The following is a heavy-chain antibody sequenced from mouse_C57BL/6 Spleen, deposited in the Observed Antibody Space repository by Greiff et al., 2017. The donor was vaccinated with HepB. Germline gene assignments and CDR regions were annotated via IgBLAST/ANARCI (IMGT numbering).Heavy chain of an antibody. CDR1: GYTFTSYW. CDR3: ARYTLGKYYFDY. J-gene: IGHJ2*01. V-gene: IGHV1-72*01. CDR2: IDPNSGGT. Sequence: QVQLQQPGAELVKPGASVKLSCKASGYTFTSYWMHWVKQRPGRGLEWIGSIDPNSGGTKYNEKIKSKATLTVDKPSSTAYMQLSSLTSEDSAVYYSARYTLGKYYFDYWGQGTTLTVSS.